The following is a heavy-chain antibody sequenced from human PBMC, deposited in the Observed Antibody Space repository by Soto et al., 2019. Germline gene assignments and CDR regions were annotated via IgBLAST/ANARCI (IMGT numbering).Heavy chain of an antibody. CDR1: RDSVSNNGAT. Sequence: SQTLSLTCAISRDSVSNNGATWNWIRQSPSRGREWLGRAYYRSRWIYDYAMSVISRISINPDTSKNQVSLQLNSVTPADTAVYYCARGPPDFRSAFDYWGRGILVTVSS. V-gene: IGHV6-1*01. J-gene: IGHJ4*02. D-gene: IGHD6-19*01. CDR3: ARGPPDFRSAFDY. CDR2: AYYRSRWIY.